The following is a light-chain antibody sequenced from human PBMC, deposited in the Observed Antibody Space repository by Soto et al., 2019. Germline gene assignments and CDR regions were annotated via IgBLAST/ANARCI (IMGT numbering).Light chain of an antibody. Sequence: EIVLTQSPGTLSLSPGERATLSCRASQSVSDTYLAWYQQKPDQPPRLLIYGASNRATGIPDRFSGSGSGTAFTLTVSRLEPEDFAVYYCQFGTLVWTFGQGTKVEIK. J-gene: IGKJ1*01. CDR1: QSVSDTY. CDR2: GAS. V-gene: IGKV3-20*01. CDR3: QFGTLVWT.